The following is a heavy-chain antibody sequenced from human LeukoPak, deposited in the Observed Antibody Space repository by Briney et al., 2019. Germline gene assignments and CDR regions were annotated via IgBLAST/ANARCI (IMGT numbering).Heavy chain of an antibody. D-gene: IGHD1-1*01. Sequence: GGSLRLSCAASGFTFSTYTMTWVRQAPGKGLECVSTIDGRGVDIYYAGSVKGRFTISRDNFRNTIYLQMNSLRAEDTAFYYCAKDRAGTPWADWGQGTLVTVSS. CDR3: AKDRAGTPWAD. CDR1: GFTFSTYT. J-gene: IGHJ4*02. V-gene: IGHV3-23*01. CDR2: IDGRGVDI.